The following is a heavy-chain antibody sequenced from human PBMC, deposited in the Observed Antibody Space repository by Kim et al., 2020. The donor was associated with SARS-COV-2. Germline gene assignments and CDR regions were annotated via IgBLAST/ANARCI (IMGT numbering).Heavy chain of an antibody. Sequence: TNYAQKLQGEVTMTTDTSTSTAYMELRSLRSDDTAVYYCAIAAAGQYSFDYWGQGTLVTVSS. V-gene: IGHV1-18*01. D-gene: IGHD6-13*01. J-gene: IGHJ4*02. CDR2: T. CDR3: AIAAAGQYSFDY.